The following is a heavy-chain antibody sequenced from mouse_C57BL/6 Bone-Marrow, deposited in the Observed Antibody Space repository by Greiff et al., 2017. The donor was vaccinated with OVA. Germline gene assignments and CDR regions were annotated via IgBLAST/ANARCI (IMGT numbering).Heavy chain of an antibody. Sequence: QVQLQQSGAELARPGASVKLSCKASGYTFTSYGISWVKQRTGQGLAWIGEIYPRSGNTYYNEKFKGKATLTADKSSSTAYMELRSLTSEDSAVYFCARIYDGYHSAWFAYWGQGTLVTVSA. J-gene: IGHJ3*01. D-gene: IGHD2-3*01. CDR3: ARIYDGYHSAWFAY. CDR1: GYTFTSYG. CDR2: IYPRSGNT. V-gene: IGHV1-81*01.